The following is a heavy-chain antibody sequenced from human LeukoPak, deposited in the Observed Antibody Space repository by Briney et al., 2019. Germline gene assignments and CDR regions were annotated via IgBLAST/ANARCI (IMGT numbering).Heavy chain of an antibody. CDR2: INPNSGGT. V-gene: IGHV1-2*06. CDR3: ARALPPVVPAAILDY. CDR1: GYTFTGYY. J-gene: IGHJ4*02. Sequence: ASVKVSCKASGYTFTGYYMHWVRQAPGQGLEWMGRINPNSGGTNYAQKFQGRVTMTRDTSISTACMELSRLRSDDTAVYYCARALPPVVPAAILDYWGQGTLVTVSS. D-gene: IGHD2-2*01.